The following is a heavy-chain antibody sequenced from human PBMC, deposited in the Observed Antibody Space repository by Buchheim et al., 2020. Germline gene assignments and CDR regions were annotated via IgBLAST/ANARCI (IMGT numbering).Heavy chain of an antibody. CDR3: AKDRNSNYFDY. CDR1: GFTFSSYG. CDR2: ISYDGSNK. D-gene: IGHD1-14*01. J-gene: IGHJ4*02. Sequence: QVQLVESGGGVVQPGRSLRLSCAASGFTFSSYGMHWVRQAPGKGLEWVAVISYDGSNKYYADSVKGRFTISRDNSKNTLYLQMNSLRAEDTAVYYCAKDRNSNYFDYWGQGTL. V-gene: IGHV3-30*18.